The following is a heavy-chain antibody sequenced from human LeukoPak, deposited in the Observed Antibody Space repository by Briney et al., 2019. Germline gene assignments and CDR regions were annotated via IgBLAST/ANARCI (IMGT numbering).Heavy chain of an antibody. Sequence: PGGSLRLSRAASGFTFSSYSMNWVRQAPGKGLEWVSSISSSSSYIYYADSVKGRFTISRDNAKNSLYLQMNSLRAEDTAVYYCARDIVVVTATNAFDIWGQGTMVTVSS. CDR3: ARDIVVVTATNAFDI. CDR2: ISSSSSYI. V-gene: IGHV3-21*01. D-gene: IGHD2-21*02. J-gene: IGHJ3*02. CDR1: GFTFSSYS.